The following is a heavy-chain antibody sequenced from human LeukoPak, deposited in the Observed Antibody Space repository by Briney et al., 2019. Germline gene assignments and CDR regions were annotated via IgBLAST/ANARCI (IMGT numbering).Heavy chain of an antibody. J-gene: IGHJ4*02. CDR2: IKTDGSEK. D-gene: IGHD3-10*01. V-gene: IGHV3-7*04. Sequence: GGSLRLSCEGSGFNFSNYWMGWVRQAPGKGLQWVANIKTDGSEKYYVDSVKGRFTISRDNAKNSLYLQMNSLRAEDTAVYYCARGGSGSFAPQGFDYWGQGTLVTVSS. CDR1: GFNFSNYW. CDR3: ARGGSGSFAPQGFDY.